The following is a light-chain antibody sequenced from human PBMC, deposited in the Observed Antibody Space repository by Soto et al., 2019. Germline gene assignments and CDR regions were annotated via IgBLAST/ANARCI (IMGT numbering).Light chain of an antibody. CDR3: QHYNTYPWT. J-gene: IGKJ1*01. Sequence: DIQMTQSPSILYASIGDRVTLSCRASQSISSWLAWYQQKPGKAPKLLIHKASSLESGVPSRFSGSGSGTEFTLTISSLQPDDFATYYCQHYNTYPWTFGQGTKV. CDR2: KAS. V-gene: IGKV1-5*03. CDR1: QSISSW.